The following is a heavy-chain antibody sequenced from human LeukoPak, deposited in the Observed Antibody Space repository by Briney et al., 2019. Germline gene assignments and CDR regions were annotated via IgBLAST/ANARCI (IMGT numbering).Heavy chain of an antibody. D-gene: IGHD2-15*01. CDR1: GFTFDDYG. CDR3: ARDSTQPGPVVVAATYAGFDY. Sequence: GXSLRLSCAASGFTFDDYGMSWVRQAPGKGLEWVSGINWNGGSRVYEDSVKGRFTISRDNAKNSVYLQMNSLRAEDTALYYCARDSTQPGPVVVAATYAGFDYWGQGTLVTVSS. V-gene: IGHV3-20*04. CDR2: INWNGGSR. J-gene: IGHJ4*02.